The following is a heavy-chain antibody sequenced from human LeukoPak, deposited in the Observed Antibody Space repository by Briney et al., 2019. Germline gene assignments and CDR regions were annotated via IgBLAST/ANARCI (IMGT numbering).Heavy chain of an antibody. CDR2: ISGSGGST. J-gene: IGHJ3*02. D-gene: IGHD3-10*01. V-gene: IGHV3-23*01. CDR1: GFTFSSYA. Sequence: GGSLRLSCAASGFTFSSYAMSWVRQAPGKGLEGVSAISGSGGSTYYADSVKGRFTISRDNSKNTLYLQMNSLRAEDTAVYYCAKEYGSGSYYNRAFDIWGQGTMVTVSS. CDR3: AKEYGSGSYYNRAFDI.